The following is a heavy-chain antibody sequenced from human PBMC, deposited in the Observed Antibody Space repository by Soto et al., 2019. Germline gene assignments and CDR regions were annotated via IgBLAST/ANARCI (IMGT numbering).Heavy chain of an antibody. V-gene: IGHV4-4*02. J-gene: IGHJ4*02. CDR2: IYHSGST. CDR3: ARAMSGYDWRGAVGY. Sequence: SETLSLTCAVSGGSISSSNWWSWVRQPPGKGLEWIGEIYHSGSTNYNPSLKSRVTISVDKSKNQFSLKLSSVTAADTAVYYCARAMSGYDWRGAVGYWGQGTLVTVSS. CDR1: GGSISSSNW. D-gene: IGHD5-12*01.